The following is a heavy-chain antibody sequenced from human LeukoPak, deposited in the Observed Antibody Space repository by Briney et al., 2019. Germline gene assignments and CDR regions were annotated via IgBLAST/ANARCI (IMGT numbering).Heavy chain of an antibody. CDR3: TTDLPWELPPFVY. J-gene: IGHJ4*02. CDR1: GFTFSNAW. V-gene: IGHV3-15*01. D-gene: IGHD1-26*01. Sequence: GGSLRLSCAASGFTFSNAWMSWVRQAPGKGLEWVGRIRSKTDGGTADYAAPVTGRFTISRDDSKTTLYLQMNRLKTEDTAVYYITTDLPWELPPFVYSGQGTLVTASS. CDR2: IRSKTDGGTA.